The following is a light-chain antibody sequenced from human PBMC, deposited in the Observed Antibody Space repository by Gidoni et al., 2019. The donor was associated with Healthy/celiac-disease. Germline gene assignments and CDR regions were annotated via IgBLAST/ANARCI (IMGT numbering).Light chain of an antibody. J-gene: IGLJ2*01. Sequence: QSALTPPPSPSGSPGQAVTISCTGTSSDVGGYNYVSWYQHHPGKAPKLTIYEVSKRPSGVPDRFSGSKSGNTASLTVSGLQAEDEADYYCSSYAGSNSVVFGGGTKLTVL. CDR3: SSYAGSNSVV. CDR2: EVS. CDR1: SSDVGGYNY. V-gene: IGLV2-8*01.